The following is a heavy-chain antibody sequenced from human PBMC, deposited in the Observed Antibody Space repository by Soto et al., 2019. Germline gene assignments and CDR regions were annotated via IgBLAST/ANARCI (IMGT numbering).Heavy chain of an antibody. D-gene: IGHD3-9*01. CDR1: GFTVSSCA. CDR3: ARAINYDILTGYSLDAFDI. Sequence: GGSLRLSCAASGFTVSSCAMSWVRQAPGKGLEWVSSISSSSSYIYYADSVKGRFTISRDNAKNSLYLQMNSLRAEDTAVYYCARAINYDILTGYSLDAFDIWGQGTMVTVSS. CDR2: ISSSSSYI. V-gene: IGHV3-21*01. J-gene: IGHJ3*02.